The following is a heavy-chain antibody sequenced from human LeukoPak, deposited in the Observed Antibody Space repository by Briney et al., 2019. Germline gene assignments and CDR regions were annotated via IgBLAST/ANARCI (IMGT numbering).Heavy chain of an antibody. D-gene: IGHD7-27*01. CDR1: GFTFSSYE. CDR2: IGTSGSPI. J-gene: IGHJ4*02. V-gene: IGHV3-48*03. Sequence: GGSLRLSCAASGFTFSSYEMIWVRQAPGKGLEWVSYIGTSGSPIYYADSVKGRFTISRDNAKNSLYLQMNSLRDEDTAVYYCARDEKLRTGVWYFDYWGQGTLVTVSS. CDR3: ARDEKLRTGVWYFDY.